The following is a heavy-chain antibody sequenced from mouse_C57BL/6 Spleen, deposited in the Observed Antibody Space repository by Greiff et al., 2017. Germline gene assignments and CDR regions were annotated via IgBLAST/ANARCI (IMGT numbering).Heavy chain of an antibody. Sequence: QVQLQQPGAELVRPGSSVKLSCKASGYTFTSYWMHWVKQRPIQGLEWIGNIDPSDSETHYNQKFKDKATLTVDKSSSTAYMQLSSLTSEDSAVYYCASSSSFITTEDWYFDVWGTGTTVTVSS. V-gene: IGHV1-52*01. J-gene: IGHJ1*03. CDR1: GYTFTSYW. D-gene: IGHD1-1*01. CDR3: ASSSSFITTEDWYFDV. CDR2: IDPSDSET.